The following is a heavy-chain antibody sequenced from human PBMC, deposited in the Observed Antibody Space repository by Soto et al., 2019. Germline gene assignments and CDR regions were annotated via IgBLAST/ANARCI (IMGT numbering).Heavy chain of an antibody. D-gene: IGHD3-22*01. Sequence: ASVKVACKASGGTFSSYTISWVRQAPGQGLEWMGRIHAGNGSTKLSQKFQGRVSITRDTSASTAYMELSSLRSEDTAVYYCARDYYYDTSTHFDYWGQGTLVTVAS. CDR3: ARDYYYDTSTHFDY. CDR2: IHAGNGST. J-gene: IGHJ4*02. V-gene: IGHV1-3*01. CDR1: GGTFSSYT.